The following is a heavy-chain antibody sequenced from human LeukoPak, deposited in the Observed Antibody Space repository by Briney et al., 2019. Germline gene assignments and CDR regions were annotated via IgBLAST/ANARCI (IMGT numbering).Heavy chain of an antibody. D-gene: IGHD6-13*01. J-gene: IGHJ2*01. CDR1: GYTFTNYD. CDR3: ARGKAPYSSSWYWYFDL. CDR2: MNPKSGNT. V-gene: IGHV1-8*01. Sequence: ASVKVSCTASGYTFTNYDINWVRQATGQGLEWMGWMNPKSGNTGCAQKLQGRVTMTRDNSINTAYMVLSSLRSEDTAVYYCARGKAPYSSSWYWYFDLWGRGTLVTVSS.